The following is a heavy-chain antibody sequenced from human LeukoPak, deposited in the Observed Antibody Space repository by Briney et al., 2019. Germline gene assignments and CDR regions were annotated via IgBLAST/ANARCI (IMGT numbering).Heavy chain of an antibody. CDR3: ARVPFGYCSGGSCYSGFVDY. J-gene: IGHJ4*02. Sequence: GGSLRLSCAASGFTFSDYYMSWIRQAPGKGLEWVSYISSSGSTIYYADSVKGRFTISRDNAKNSLYLQMNSLRAEDTAVYYCARVPFGYCSGGSCYSGFVDYWGQGTLVTVSS. V-gene: IGHV3-11*01. D-gene: IGHD2-15*01. CDR1: GFTFSDYY. CDR2: ISSSGSTI.